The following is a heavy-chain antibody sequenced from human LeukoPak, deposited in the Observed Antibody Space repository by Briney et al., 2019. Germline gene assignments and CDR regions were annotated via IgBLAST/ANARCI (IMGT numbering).Heavy chain of an antibody. J-gene: IGHJ5*02. D-gene: IGHD6-19*01. Sequence: GGSLRLSCAASGFTFSSYAVTWVRQAPGKGLEWVSSIDASGGSTYYADSVKGRFTISRDNSKNTFFLQMNTLRAADTAVYYCAKGSGSGWYGWFAPWGQGTLVTVSS. CDR3: AKGSGSGWYGWFAP. CDR1: GFTFSSYA. CDR2: IDASGGST. V-gene: IGHV3-23*01.